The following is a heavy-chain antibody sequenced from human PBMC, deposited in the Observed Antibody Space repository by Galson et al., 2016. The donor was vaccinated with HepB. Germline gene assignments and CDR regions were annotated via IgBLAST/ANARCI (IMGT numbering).Heavy chain of an antibody. CDR1: GFVFRAYW. CDR2: INQDGNGR. Sequence: SLRLSCAASGFVFRAYWLSWVRQSPGKGLEWVASINQDGNGRYYVDSAKGRFIISRDNARTSLSLQMHSLRVDDTSIYYCVSGYTSGIWGPGTMVIVSS. D-gene: IGHD6-25*01. J-gene: IGHJ3*02. V-gene: IGHV3-7*01. CDR3: VSGYTSGI.